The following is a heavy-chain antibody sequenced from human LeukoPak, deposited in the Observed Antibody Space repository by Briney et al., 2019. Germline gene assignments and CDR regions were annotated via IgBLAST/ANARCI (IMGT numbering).Heavy chain of an antibody. D-gene: IGHD6-13*01. V-gene: IGHV1-69*04. Sequence: SVKVSCKASGGTFSSYAISWVRQAPGQGLEWMGRIIPILGIANYAQKFQGRVTITTDESTSTAYMELSSLRSEDTAVYYCARERVGGAAAGYYYYYYYMDVWGKGTTVTVSS. CDR3: ARERVGGAAAGYYYYYYYMDV. CDR1: GGTFSSYA. J-gene: IGHJ6*03. CDR2: IIPILGIA.